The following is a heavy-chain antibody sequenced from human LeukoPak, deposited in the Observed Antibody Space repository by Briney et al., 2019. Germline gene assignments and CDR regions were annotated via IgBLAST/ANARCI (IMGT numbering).Heavy chain of an antibody. V-gene: IGHV3-23*01. CDR3: AKDRAYCGGDCSSDY. J-gene: IGHJ4*02. D-gene: IGHD2-21*02. CDR1: GFTFSSYA. Sequence: PGGSLRLSCAASGFTFSSYAMSWVRQAPGKGLEWVSAISGGGGSTYYADSVKGRFTISRDNSKNTLFLQMNSLRAEDTAVYHCAKDRAYCGGDCSSDYWGQGTLVTVSS. CDR2: ISGGGGST.